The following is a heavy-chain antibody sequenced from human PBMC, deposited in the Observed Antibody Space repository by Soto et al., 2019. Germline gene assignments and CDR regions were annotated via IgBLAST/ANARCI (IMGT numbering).Heavy chain of an antibody. J-gene: IGHJ4*02. D-gene: IGHD6-25*01. CDR1: SGSISSGNW. CDR3: ARVFSSGSGWMYYFDF. CDR2: IYYTGAT. V-gene: IGHV4-4*02. Sequence: QVQLQESGPGLVESSGTLSLTCEVSSGSISSGNWWSWVRQPPGKGLEWIGEIYYTGATNYNPSLKSRGTMTIDKSKDQFSLNQRSATAADTAVYYCARVFSSGSGWMYYFDFWGQGILVSVSS.